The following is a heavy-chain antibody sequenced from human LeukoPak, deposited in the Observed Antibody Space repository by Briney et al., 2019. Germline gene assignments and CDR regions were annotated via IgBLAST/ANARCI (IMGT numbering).Heavy chain of an antibody. CDR2: IKQDGSEK. V-gene: IGHV3-7*01. CDR3: AREEWERWWLGSAPDY. Sequence: PGGSLRLSCAASGFTFSSYGMHWVRQAPGKGLEWVANIKQDGSEKYYVDSVKGRFTISRDNAKNSLYLQMNSLRAEDTAVYYCAREEWERWWLGSAPDYWGQGTQVTVSS. D-gene: IGHD2-15*01. J-gene: IGHJ4*02. CDR1: GFTFSSYG.